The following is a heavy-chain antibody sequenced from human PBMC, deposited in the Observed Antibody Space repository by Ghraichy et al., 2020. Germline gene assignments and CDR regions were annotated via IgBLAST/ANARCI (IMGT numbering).Heavy chain of an antibody. J-gene: IGHJ4*02. V-gene: IGHV3-74*01. Sequence: GGSLRLSCATSGFSFSGYWMHWVRQAPGRGLVWVSRIKSDGSSTIYADSLKGRFTISRDNAKNTLYLQMNSLRAEDTAVYYCAREYCSGGRCFFGTGGSHFDYWGQGTLVTVSS. CDR2: IKSDGSST. D-gene: IGHD2-15*01. CDR3: AREYCSGGRCFFGTGGSHFDY. CDR1: GFSFSGYW.